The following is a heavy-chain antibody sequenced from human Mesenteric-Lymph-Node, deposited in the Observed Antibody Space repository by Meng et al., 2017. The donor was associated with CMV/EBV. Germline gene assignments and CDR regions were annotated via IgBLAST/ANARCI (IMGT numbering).Heavy chain of an antibody. D-gene: IGHD2-2*01. CDR3: AKGGYCSSTSCYSRVDYYYYGMDV. V-gene: IGHV3-23*03. Sequence: GGSLRLSCAASGFTFSSYAMSWVRQAPGKGLEWVSVIYSGGSSTYYADSVKGRFTISRDNSKNTLYLQMNSLRAEDMAVYYCAKGGYCSSTSCYSRVDYYYYGMDVWGQGTTVTVSS. CDR1: GFTFSSYA. CDR2: IYSGGSST. J-gene: IGHJ6*02.